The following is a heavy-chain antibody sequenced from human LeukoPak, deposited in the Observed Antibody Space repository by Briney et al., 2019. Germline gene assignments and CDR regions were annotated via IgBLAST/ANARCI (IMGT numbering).Heavy chain of an antibody. CDR3: ARQSDIVVVPAAMGMVDYYYGMDV. J-gene: IGHJ6*02. Sequence: LGESLKISCKGSGYSFTSYWIGWVRQMPGKGLEWMGITYPGDSDTRYSPSFQGQVTISADKSISTAYLQWSSLKASDTAMYYCARQSDIVVVPAAMGMVDYYYGMDVWGQGTTVTVSS. CDR2: TYPGDSDT. CDR1: GYSFTSYW. V-gene: IGHV5-51*01. D-gene: IGHD2-2*01.